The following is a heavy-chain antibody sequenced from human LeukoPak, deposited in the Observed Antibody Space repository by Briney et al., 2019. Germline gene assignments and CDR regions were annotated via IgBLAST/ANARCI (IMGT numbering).Heavy chain of an antibody. CDR1: GFTFSSFW. J-gene: IGHJ4*02. V-gene: IGHV3-7*03. Sequence: GGSLRLSCAASGFTFSSFWMSWVRQAPGKGLEWVANIKQDGSEEYYVDSVKGRFTISRDNSKNTLYLLMNSLRAEDTAVYYCAKGLSGSGWPRPVDYWGQGTLVTVSS. D-gene: IGHD6-19*01. CDR2: IKQDGSEE. CDR3: AKGLSGSGWPRPVDY.